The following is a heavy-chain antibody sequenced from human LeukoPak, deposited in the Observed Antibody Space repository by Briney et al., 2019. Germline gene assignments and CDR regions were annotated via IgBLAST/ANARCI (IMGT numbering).Heavy chain of an antibody. Sequence: GASVKVSCKASGYTFTSYYMHWVRQAPGQGLEWMGIINPSGGSTSYAQKFQGRVTMTRDMSTSTVYMELSSLRSEDTAVYYCARDPLNYDFWSVRAVRAFDIWGQGTMVTVSS. CDR2: INPSGGST. J-gene: IGHJ3*02. D-gene: IGHD3-3*01. V-gene: IGHV1-46*01. CDR1: GYTFTSYY. CDR3: ARDPLNYDFWSVRAVRAFDI.